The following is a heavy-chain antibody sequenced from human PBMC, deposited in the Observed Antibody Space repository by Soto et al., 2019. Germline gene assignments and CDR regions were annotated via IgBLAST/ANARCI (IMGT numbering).Heavy chain of an antibody. D-gene: IGHD3-9*01. J-gene: IGHJ4*02. V-gene: IGHV1-69*08. CDR3: ARDHAILTGYYSDY. Sequence: QVQLVQSGAEVKKPGSSVKVSCKASGGTFSSYTISWVRQAPGQGLEWMGRIIPILGIANYAQKFQGRVTITADKSTSTAYMELSSLRSEDTAVYYCARDHAILTGYYSDYWGQGTLVTVSS. CDR2: IIPILGIA. CDR1: GGTFSSYT.